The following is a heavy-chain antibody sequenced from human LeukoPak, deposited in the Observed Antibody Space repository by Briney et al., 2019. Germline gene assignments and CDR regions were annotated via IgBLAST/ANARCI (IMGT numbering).Heavy chain of an antibody. Sequence: ASVKVSCKASGYTFTSYYMHWVRQAPGQGLEWMGIINPSDGSTSYAQKFQGRVTMTRDTSTSTVHMELSRLRSEDTAVYYCGRGEGIGARRHDVFDIWGEGTMVTVSS. CDR2: INPSDGST. D-gene: IGHD6-6*01. J-gene: IGHJ3*02. V-gene: IGHV1-46*01. CDR3: GRGEGIGARRHDVFDI. CDR1: GYTFTSYY.